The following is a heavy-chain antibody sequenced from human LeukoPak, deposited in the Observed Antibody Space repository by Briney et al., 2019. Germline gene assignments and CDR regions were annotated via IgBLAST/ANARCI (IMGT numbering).Heavy chain of an antibody. J-gene: IGHJ4*02. Sequence: ASVKVSCKASGYIFTRYGISWVRQAPGQGLEWMGWINPNSGGTNYAQKFQGRVTMTRDTSISTAYMELSRLRSDDTAVYYCARVSGRGIRDSSGYYYTYWGQGTLVTVSS. CDR2: INPNSGGT. CDR3: ARVSGRGIRDSSGYYYTY. CDR1: GYIFTRYG. V-gene: IGHV1-2*02. D-gene: IGHD3-22*01.